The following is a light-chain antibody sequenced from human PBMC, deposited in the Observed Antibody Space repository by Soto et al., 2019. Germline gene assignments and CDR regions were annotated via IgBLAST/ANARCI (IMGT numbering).Light chain of an antibody. CDR2: DVL. J-gene: IGLJ1*01. V-gene: IGLV2-14*03. CDR3: ASYTSSSTLV. Sequence: QSALTQPASVSGSPGQSIIISCTGTSNDVGGHDYVSWYQQHPGKAPKLVIYDVLSRPSGVSDRFSGSKSGHTASLTISGLRPEDEADYYCASYTSSSTLVFGTGTKVTVL. CDR1: SNDVGGHDY.